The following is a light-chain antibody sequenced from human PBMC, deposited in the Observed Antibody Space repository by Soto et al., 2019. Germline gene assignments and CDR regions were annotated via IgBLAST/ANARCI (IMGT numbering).Light chain of an antibody. CDR3: QQRRDWSLT. Sequence: EIVLTQSPATLSLSPGERATLSCRASQSLNSYLAWFQQKPGQAPRLLIYDASNRATGIPARFSGSGSGTDFTLTISSLEPADFAVYYCQQRRDWSLTFGGGTKVEIK. CDR1: QSLNSY. J-gene: IGKJ4*01. CDR2: DAS. V-gene: IGKV3-11*01.